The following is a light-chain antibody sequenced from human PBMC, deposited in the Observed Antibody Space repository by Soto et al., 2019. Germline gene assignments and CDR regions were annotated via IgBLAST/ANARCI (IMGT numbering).Light chain of an antibody. V-gene: IGKV3-20*01. CDR2: GAS. CDR3: QQYGSSRFT. CDR1: QSISSSY. J-gene: IGKJ3*01. Sequence: EIVLKQSPGTLSLSPGERVTLSCRASQSISSSYLAWYQQKPGQAPRLLVYGASSRATGIPDRFSGSGSGTDFTLTISRLEPEDFAVYYCQQYGSSRFTFGPGTKVDIK.